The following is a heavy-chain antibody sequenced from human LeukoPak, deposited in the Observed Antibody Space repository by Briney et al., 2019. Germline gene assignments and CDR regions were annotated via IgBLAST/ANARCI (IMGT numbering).Heavy chain of an antibody. CDR3: ARDLSRGAFDY. Sequence: ASVKVSCKASGYTFTSYGISWVRRAPGQGLEWMGWISAYNGNTNYAQKFQGRVTMTRDTSTSTVYMELSSLRSEDTAVYYCARDLSRGAFDYWGQGTLVTVSS. CDR2: ISAYNGNT. V-gene: IGHV1-18*01. CDR1: GYTFTSYG. D-gene: IGHD4/OR15-4a*01. J-gene: IGHJ4*02.